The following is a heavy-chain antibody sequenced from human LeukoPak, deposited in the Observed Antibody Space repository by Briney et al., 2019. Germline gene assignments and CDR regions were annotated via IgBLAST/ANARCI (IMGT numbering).Heavy chain of an antibody. V-gene: IGHV3-23*01. CDR3: AKDRLVRFGAATTDY. Sequence: RGSLRLSCAASGFTFSRDAMSCGRAAPRKGLEWVSALSGSGGSTYYAASVKGRFTISRDNSKNTLYLQMNSLRAEDTAVYYCAKDRLVRFGAATTDYWGQGTLVTVSS. CDR2: LSGSGGST. J-gene: IGHJ4*02. CDR1: GFTFSRDA. D-gene: IGHD1-26*01.